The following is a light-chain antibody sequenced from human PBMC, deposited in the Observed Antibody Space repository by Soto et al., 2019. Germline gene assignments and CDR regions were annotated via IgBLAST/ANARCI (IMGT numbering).Light chain of an antibody. CDR2: EAS. CDR3: QQYGRPPRAT. CDR1: QSVNSRY. V-gene: IGKV3-20*01. J-gene: IGKJ5*01. Sequence: DTVLTQSPATLSLSPGERATLSYRASQSVNSRYIAWYQVKPGQAPRLLIYEASSRATGIPDRFSGGGSGADFTPSISKVEPEDFAVYYCQQYGRPPRATFGQGTRLEIK.